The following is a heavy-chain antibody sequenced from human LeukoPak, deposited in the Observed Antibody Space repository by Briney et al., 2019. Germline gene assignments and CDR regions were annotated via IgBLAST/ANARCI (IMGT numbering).Heavy chain of an antibody. D-gene: IGHD6-19*01. CDR1: GGTFSSYA. J-gene: IGHJ4*02. CDR3: ARDLYSSGWPFDY. Sequence: SVKVSCKASGGTFSSYAISWVRQAPGQGLEWMGGIIPIFGTANYAQKFQGRVTITADESTSTAYMELSSLRSEDTAVYYCARDLYSSGWPFDYWGQGTLVTVSS. CDR2: IIPIFGTA. V-gene: IGHV1-69*13.